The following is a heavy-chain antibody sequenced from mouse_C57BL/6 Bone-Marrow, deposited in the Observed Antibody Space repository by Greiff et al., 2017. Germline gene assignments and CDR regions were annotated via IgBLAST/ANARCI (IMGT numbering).Heavy chain of an antibody. V-gene: IGHV1-9*01. Sequence: VQLQQSGAELMKPGASVKLSCKAPGYTFTGYWIEWVKQRPGHGLEWIGEILPGSGSTNYNEKFKGKATFTADTPSNTAYMQLSSLTTEDSAIYYCARPPITSVVAPGYFDVWGTGTTVTVSS. J-gene: IGHJ1*03. CDR2: ILPGSGST. CDR1: GYTFTGYW. CDR3: ARPPITSVVAPGYFDV. D-gene: IGHD1-1*01.